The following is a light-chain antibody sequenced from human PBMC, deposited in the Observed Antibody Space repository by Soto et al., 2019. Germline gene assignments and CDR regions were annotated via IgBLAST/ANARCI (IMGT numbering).Light chain of an antibody. J-gene: IGKJ4*01. Sequence: EIVLTQSPVTLSLSPGERATLSCRASQSVSRSLAWYQQNPGQAPRLLVYDASNRATGIPARFSGSGSGTDFTLTISSLEPEDFAVYFCQHRGNWPLTFGGGTKVEIK. CDR1: QSVSRS. V-gene: IGKV3-11*01. CDR2: DAS. CDR3: QHRGNWPLT.